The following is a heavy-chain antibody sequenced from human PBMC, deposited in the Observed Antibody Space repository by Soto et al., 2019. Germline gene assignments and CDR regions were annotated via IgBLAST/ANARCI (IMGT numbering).Heavy chain of an antibody. CDR2: IYASGDRT. V-gene: IGHV3-23*01. J-gene: IGHJ4*02. D-gene: IGHD2-15*01. CDR1: RFTFSDYA. Sequence: GGSLRLSCAASRFTFSDYAMNWVRQAPGKGLEWVSSIYASGDRTYYADSVKGRFTISRDNSKNIVYLQMNSLRAEDTAVYYCAKGFRVVVDAATGTYWGQGTLVTVSS. CDR3: AKGFRVVVDAATGTY.